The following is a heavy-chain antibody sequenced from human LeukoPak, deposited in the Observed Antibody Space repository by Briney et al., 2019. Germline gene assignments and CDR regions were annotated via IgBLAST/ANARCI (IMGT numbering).Heavy chain of an antibody. CDR2: IYPGDADA. CDR3: ARVPRYCSSTSCSYYYYYYMDV. CDR1: GYSFTSYW. V-gene: IGHV5-51*01. J-gene: IGHJ6*03. Sequence: GESLKISCKGSGYSFTSYWIGWVRQVPGKGLEWMGIIYPGDADARYSPSFQGQVTISVDKSISTAYLQWSSLKASDTAMYYCARVPRYCSSTSCSYYYYYYMDVWGKGTTVTVSS. D-gene: IGHD2-2*01.